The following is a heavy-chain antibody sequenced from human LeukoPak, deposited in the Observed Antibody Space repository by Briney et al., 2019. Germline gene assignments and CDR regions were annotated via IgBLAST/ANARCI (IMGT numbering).Heavy chain of an antibody. J-gene: IGHJ3*02. CDR3: ARVADPGNAFDI. CDR1: GFTFSSYG. Sequence: GGSLRLSCAASGFTFSSYGMHWVRQAPGKGLEWVAFIRYDGSDKYYADSVKGRFTVSRDSSKNTLYLQMNSLRAEDTTVYYCARVADPGNAFDIWGQGTMVTVSS. CDR2: IRYDGSDK. V-gene: IGHV3-30*02. D-gene: IGHD3-10*01.